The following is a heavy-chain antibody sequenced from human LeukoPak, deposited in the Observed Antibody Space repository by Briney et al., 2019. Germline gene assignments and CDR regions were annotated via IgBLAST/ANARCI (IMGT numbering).Heavy chain of an antibody. V-gene: IGHV1-8*02. J-gene: IGHJ4*02. Sequence: GSSVKVSCKASGGTFSSYAINWVRQATGQGLEWMGWMNPNSGNTGYAQKFQGRVTMTRNTSISTAYMELSSLRSEDTAVYYCARAPRDYYDSSGYYVDYWGQGTLVTVSS. CDR3: ARAPRDYYDSSGYYVDY. CDR2: MNPNSGNT. D-gene: IGHD3-22*01. CDR1: GGTFSSYA.